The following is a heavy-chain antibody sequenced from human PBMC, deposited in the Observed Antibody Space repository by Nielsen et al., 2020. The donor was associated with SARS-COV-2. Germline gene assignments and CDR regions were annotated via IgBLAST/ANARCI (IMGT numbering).Heavy chain of an antibody. CDR2: IYYSGST. CDR1: GGSISSYY. D-gene: IGHD4-11*01. V-gene: IGHV4-59*08. Sequence: SETLSLTCTVSGGSISSYYWSWIRQPPGKGLEWIGYIYYSGSTNYNPSLKSRVTISVDTSKNQFSLKLSSVTAADTAVCYCARGSDYSKYWYFDLWGRGTLVTVSS. CDR3: ARGSDYSKYWYFDL. J-gene: IGHJ2*01.